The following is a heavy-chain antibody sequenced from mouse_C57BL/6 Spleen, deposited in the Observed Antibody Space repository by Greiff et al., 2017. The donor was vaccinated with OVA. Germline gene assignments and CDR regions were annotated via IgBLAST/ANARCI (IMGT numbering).Heavy chain of an antibody. CDR2: IDPNSGGT. CDR3: ASTFRSYWDFGG. J-gene: IGHJ1*03. Sequence: QVQLKQPGAELVKPGASVKLSCKASGYTFTSYWMHWVKQRPGRGLEWIGRIDPNSGGTKYNEKFKSKATLTVDKPSSTAYMQLSSLTSEDSAVYYCASTFRSYWDFGGEGTGTTVTVSS. V-gene: IGHV1-72*01. CDR1: GYTFTSYW.